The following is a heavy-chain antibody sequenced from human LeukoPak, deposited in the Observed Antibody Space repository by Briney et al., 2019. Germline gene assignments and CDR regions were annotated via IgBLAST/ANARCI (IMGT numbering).Heavy chain of an antibody. V-gene: IGHV4-59*01. CDR3: ARGWGSGSYGNWFDP. CDR2: IYYSGST. CDR1: GGSISSYY. J-gene: IGHJ5*02. D-gene: IGHD3-10*01. Sequence: SETLSLTCTVSGGSISSYYWSWIRQPPGKGLEWIGYIYYSGSTNYNPSLKSRVTISVDTSKNQFSLKLSSVTAADTAVYYCARGWGSGSYGNWFDPWGQGTLVTVSS.